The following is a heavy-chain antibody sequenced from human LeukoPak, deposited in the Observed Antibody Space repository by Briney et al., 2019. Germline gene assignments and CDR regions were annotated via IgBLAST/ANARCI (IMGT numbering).Heavy chain of an antibody. V-gene: IGHV3-64*01. CDR3: AKEYTGTFSPFPSYFDN. CDR2: ISSNGGST. J-gene: IGHJ4*02. CDR1: GFTFSSYA. Sequence: GGSLRLSCAASGFTFSSYAMHWVRQVPGKGLEYVSAISSNGGSTYYANSVKGRFTISRDNSKNTLYLQMNSLRAEDTAIYYCAKEYTGTFSPFPSYFDNWGQGTLVTVSS. D-gene: IGHD1-26*01.